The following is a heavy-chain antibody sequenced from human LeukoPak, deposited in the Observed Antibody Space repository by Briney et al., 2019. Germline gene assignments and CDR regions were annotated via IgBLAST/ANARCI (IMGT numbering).Heavy chain of an antibody. V-gene: IGHV4-31*03. Sequence: TLSLTCTVSGGXISSXGYYXSXIRQHPGXXLXXXGYXYYSGSTYYNPSLKSRVTISVDTSKNQFSLKLSSVTAADTAVYYCAREPARNYYDSSGYLDYWGQGTLVTVSS. J-gene: IGHJ4*02. CDR1: GGXISSXGYY. CDR3: AREPARNYYDSSGYLDY. CDR2: XYYSGST. D-gene: IGHD3-22*01.